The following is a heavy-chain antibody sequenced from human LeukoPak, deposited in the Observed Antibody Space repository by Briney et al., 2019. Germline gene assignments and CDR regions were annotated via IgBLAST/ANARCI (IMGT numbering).Heavy chain of an antibody. V-gene: IGHV4-59*12. Sequence: PSETLSLTCTVSVRSISSYYGSWTRHSPGEGLESLVDIYYSGSTNYNPSLNSRVTISLDTSENQFSLNLNSVTPANKAVDYCARTYGSGSWRGIFDIWGLGTMVTVSS. CDR3: ARTYGSGSWRGIFDI. CDR1: VRSISSYY. D-gene: IGHD3-10*01. J-gene: IGHJ3*02. CDR2: IYYSGST.